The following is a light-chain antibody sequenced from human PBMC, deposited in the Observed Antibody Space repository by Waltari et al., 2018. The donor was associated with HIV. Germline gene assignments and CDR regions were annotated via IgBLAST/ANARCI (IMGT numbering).Light chain of an antibody. Sequence: QSALTQPASVSGSPGQSITVSCTGTSSDVGGYNYVSWYQQHPGKAPKLMISDVTYRPPGVSNRFSGSKSGNTASLTISGLQAEDEADYYCISYTSSSTLVFGGGTKVTVL. CDR3: ISYTSSSTLV. CDR1: SSDVGGYNY. CDR2: DVT. J-gene: IGLJ2*01. V-gene: IGLV2-14*03.